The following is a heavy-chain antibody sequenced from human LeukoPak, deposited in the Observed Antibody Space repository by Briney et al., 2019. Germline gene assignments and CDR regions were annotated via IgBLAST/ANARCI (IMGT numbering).Heavy chain of an antibody. J-gene: IGHJ4*02. V-gene: IGHV3-49*04. Sequence: GGSLRLSCAASRFTFSSYEMNWVRQAPGKGLEWVGFIRSKAYGGTTEYAASVKGRFTISRDDSKSIAYLQMNSLKTEDTAVYYCTRYSGIYFPFDYWGQGTLVTVSS. D-gene: IGHD1-26*01. CDR3: TRYSGIYFPFDY. CDR1: RFTFSSYE. CDR2: IRSKAYGGTT.